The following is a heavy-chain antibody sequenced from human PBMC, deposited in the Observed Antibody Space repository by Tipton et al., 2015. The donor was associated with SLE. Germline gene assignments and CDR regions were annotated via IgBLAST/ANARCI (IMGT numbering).Heavy chain of an antibody. CDR2: IYYSGSS. Sequence: TLSLTCTVSGGSISSTTYYWGWIRQPPGKGLEWIGIIYYSGSSYCNPSLKSRVTISVDTSKNQFSLRLSSVTAADTAVYYCARQNIVATRGAFDIWGQGTMATVSS. V-gene: IGHV4-39*01. D-gene: IGHD5-12*01. CDR3: ARQNIVATRGAFDI. J-gene: IGHJ3*02. CDR1: GGSISSTTYY.